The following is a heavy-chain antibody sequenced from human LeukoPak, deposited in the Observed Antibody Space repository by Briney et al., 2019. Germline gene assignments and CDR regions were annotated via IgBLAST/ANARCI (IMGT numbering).Heavy chain of an antibody. D-gene: IGHD3-9*01. Sequence: ASVKVSCKASGYTFTDYYMHWVRQAPGQGLEWMGWINPNSGGTNYAQKFQGRVTMTRDTSISTAYMELSRLSSDDTVVYYCARDAGYDILTGYPDYWGQGTLVTVSS. J-gene: IGHJ4*02. V-gene: IGHV1-2*02. CDR1: GYTFTDYY. CDR3: ARDAGYDILTGYPDY. CDR2: INPNSGGT.